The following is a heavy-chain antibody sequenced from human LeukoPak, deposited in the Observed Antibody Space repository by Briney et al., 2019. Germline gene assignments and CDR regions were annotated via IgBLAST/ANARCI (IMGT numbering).Heavy chain of an antibody. V-gene: IGHV1-58*02. D-gene: IGHD3-22*01. CDR2: IVVGSGNT. Sequence: SVKVSCKASGFTFTSSAMQWVRQARGQRLEWIGWIVVGSGNTNYAQKLQERVTITRDMSTSTAYMELSSLRSEDTAVYYCAAGTALYYYDSSGHLPSAENWGQGTLVTVSS. CDR3: AAGTALYYYDSSGHLPSAEN. J-gene: IGHJ4*02. CDR1: GFTFTSSA.